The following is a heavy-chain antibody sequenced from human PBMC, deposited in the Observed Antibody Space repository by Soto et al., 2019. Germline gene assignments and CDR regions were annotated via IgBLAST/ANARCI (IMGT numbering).Heavy chain of an antibody. CDR1: GYTFTSYH. CDR2: INPSGGST. J-gene: IGHJ4*02. Sequence: ASVKVSCKASGYTFTSYHMHWVRQAPGQGLEWMGIINPSGGSTSYAQKFQGRVTMTRDTSTSTVYMELSSLRSEDTAVYYCARDLLDVVVVAATEIDYWGQGTLVTVSS. CDR3: ARDLLDVVVVAATEIDY. D-gene: IGHD2-15*01. V-gene: IGHV1-46*03.